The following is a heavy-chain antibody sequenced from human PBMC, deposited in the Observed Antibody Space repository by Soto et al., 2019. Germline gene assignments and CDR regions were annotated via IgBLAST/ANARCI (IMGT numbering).Heavy chain of an antibody. J-gene: IGHJ5*02. CDR1: GYTFSSYG. V-gene: IGHV1-18*01. D-gene: IGHD2-2*01. Sequence: SVKGCCSPAGYTFSSYGIALVRQTPGQPLEWLGWISLYSDGTNYAQKFQGRVSMTTDTSTTTAYMELRSLRSDDTAVYYCARVVPGAEAWFGTWGQGTLVTVSS. CDR3: ARVVPGAEAWFGT. CDR2: ISLYSDGT.